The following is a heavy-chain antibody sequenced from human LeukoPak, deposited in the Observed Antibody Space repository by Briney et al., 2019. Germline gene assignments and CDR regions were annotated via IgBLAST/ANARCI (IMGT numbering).Heavy chain of an antibody. V-gene: IGHV4-34*01. Sequence: SETLSLTCAVNGGSFSGYYWSWIRQPPGKSLEWIGQINHSGSTNNNPSLKSRVTISVATSKNQFFLELTSVTAADTAVYYCARGLAPTSGYYKGGYYYFDSWGQGILVTVSS. CDR2: INHSGST. D-gene: IGHD3-22*01. J-gene: IGHJ4*02. CDR3: ARGLAPTSGYYKGGYYYFDS. CDR1: GGSFSGYY.